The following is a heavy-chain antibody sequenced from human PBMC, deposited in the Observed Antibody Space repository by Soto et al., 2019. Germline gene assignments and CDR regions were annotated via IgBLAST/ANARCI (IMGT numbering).Heavy chain of an antibody. J-gene: IGHJ3*02. V-gene: IGHV5-51*01. Sequence: GESLKISCKGSGYSCTSYWIGWVRQMPGKGLEWMGIIYPGDSDTRYSPSFQGQVTISADKSISTAYLQWSSLKASDTAMYYCAIPAPLRAAHDAFDIWGQGTMVTVSS. D-gene: IGHD6-6*01. CDR1: GYSCTSYW. CDR2: IYPGDSDT. CDR3: AIPAPLRAAHDAFDI.